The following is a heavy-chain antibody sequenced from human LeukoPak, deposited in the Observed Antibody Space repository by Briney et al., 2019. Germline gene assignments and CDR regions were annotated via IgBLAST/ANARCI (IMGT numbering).Heavy chain of an antibody. CDR1: GGSISSSSYY. CDR3: ARTRRIAVAGTVSDFDY. V-gene: IGHV4-39*01. J-gene: IGHJ4*02. CDR2: IYYSGST. D-gene: IGHD6-19*01. Sequence: SETLSLTCTVFGGSISSSSYYWGWIRQPLGKGLEWIGSIYYSGSTYYNPSLKSRVTISVDTSKNQFSLKLSSVTAADTAVYYCARTRRIAVAGTVSDFDYWGQGTLVTVSS.